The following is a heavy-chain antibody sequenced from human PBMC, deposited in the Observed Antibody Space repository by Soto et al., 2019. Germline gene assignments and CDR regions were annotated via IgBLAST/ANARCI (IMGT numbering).Heavy chain of an antibody. CDR3: ASPYAQRATVTKLCAFDI. V-gene: IGHV1-69*01. J-gene: IGHJ3*02. D-gene: IGHD4-17*01. CDR1: XGTFSSXA. CDR2: IIPNFGTE. Sequence: KPGSXVXXXXXXXXGTFSSXAXSXXXXXXGQGLXXXXXIIPNFGTENYAQKFQGRVTITADETTSTAYMEQSILRSEDTAVYYCASPYAQRATVTKLCAFDIWGQGTMVTVSS.